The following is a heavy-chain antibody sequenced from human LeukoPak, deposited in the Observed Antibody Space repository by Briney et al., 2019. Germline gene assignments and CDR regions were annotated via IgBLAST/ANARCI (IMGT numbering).Heavy chain of an antibody. Sequence: PGGSLRLSCVASGFNFDDYAMTWVRQSPGKGLEWVSSTSATGYTTYYADSVKGRFAISRDNSNSTLHLQMNSLRAEDTAVYYCARDPIDDSSGYYPEGWFDPWGQGTLVTVSP. CDR1: GFNFDDYA. CDR3: ARDPIDDSSGYYPEGWFDP. D-gene: IGHD3-22*01. J-gene: IGHJ5*02. V-gene: IGHV3-23*01. CDR2: TSATGYTT.